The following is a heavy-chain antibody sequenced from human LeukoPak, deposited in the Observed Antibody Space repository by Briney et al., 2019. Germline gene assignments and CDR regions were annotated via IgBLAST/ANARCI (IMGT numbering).Heavy chain of an antibody. Sequence: QPGGSLRLSCAASGLTVSITYMSWVRQTPGKGLEWVSVIYSGGSTYYADSVKGRFTISRDNSKNTLYLQMNSLRAEDTAVYYCARDLLECYFDYWGQGTLVTVSS. D-gene: IGHD2/OR15-2a*01. J-gene: IGHJ4*02. V-gene: IGHV3-66*01. CDR1: GLTVSITY. CDR3: ARDLLECYFDY. CDR2: IYSGGST.